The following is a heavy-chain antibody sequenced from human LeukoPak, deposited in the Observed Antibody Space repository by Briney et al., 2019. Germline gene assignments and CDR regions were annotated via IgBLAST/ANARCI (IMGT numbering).Heavy chain of an antibody. Sequence: PGGSLRLSCAASGFTVSSNYTSWVRQAPGKGLEWVSVIYSGGSTYYADSVKGRFTISRDNSKNTLYLQMNSLRAEDTAVYYCARGYCSGGSCYGALNYWGQGTLVTVSS. J-gene: IGHJ4*02. CDR1: GFTVSSNY. D-gene: IGHD2-15*01. V-gene: IGHV3-53*01. CDR2: IYSGGST. CDR3: ARGYCSGGSCYGALNY.